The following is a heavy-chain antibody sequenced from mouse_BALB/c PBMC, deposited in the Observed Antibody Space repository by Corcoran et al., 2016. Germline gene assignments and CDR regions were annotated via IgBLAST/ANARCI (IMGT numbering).Heavy chain of an antibody. Sequence: EVQLQQSGPELVKPGASVKISCKASGYTFTSYVMHWVKQKPGQGLEWIGYINPYNDGTKYNEKFKGKATLTSDKSSSTAYMELSSLTSEDSAVYYCARPAGTARATYWFAYWGQGTLVTVSA. CDR3: ARPAGTARATYWFAY. J-gene: IGHJ3*01. CDR2: INPYNDGT. CDR1: GYTFTSYV. D-gene: IGHD3-2*01. V-gene: IGHV1S136*01.